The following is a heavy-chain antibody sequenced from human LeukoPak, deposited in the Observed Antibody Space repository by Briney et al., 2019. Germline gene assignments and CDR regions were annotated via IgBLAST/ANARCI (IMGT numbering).Heavy chain of an antibody. V-gene: IGHV4-34*01. Sequence: SETLSLTCAVYGGSFSGYYWSWIRQPPGKGLEWIGGINHSGSTNYNPSLKSRVTISVDTSKNQFSLKLSSVTAADTAVYYCARLNVLRYFDWLLYYFDYWGQGTLVTVSS. CDR3: ARLNVLRYFDWLLYYFDY. CDR2: INHSGST. J-gene: IGHJ4*02. CDR1: GGSFSGYY. D-gene: IGHD3-9*01.